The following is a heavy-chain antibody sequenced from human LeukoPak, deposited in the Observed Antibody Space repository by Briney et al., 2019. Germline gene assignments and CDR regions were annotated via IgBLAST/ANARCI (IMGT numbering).Heavy chain of an antibody. CDR1: GGTFSSYA. Sequence: ASVKVSCKASGGTFSSYAISWVRQAPGQGLEWMGGIIPIFGTANYAQKFQGRVTIIADESTSTAYMELSSLRSEDTAVYYCARVSIAARSPYYYGMDVWGQGTTVTVSS. D-gene: IGHD6-6*01. V-gene: IGHV1-69*13. CDR3: ARVSIAARSPYYYGMDV. CDR2: IIPIFGTA. J-gene: IGHJ6*02.